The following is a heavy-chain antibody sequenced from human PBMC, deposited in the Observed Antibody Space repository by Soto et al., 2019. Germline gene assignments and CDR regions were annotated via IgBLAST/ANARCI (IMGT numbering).Heavy chain of an antibody. CDR1: GFTVNNNY. V-gene: IGHV3-66*01. CDR2: IYSGGNT. D-gene: IGHD3-10*01. CDR3: TRDSSYYGSGRGVLDY. J-gene: IGHJ4*02. Sequence: VQLVESGGGLVQPGGSLRLSCAVSGFTVNNNYMSWVRQAPGKGLEWVSVIYSGGNTDYADSVRGRFTVSRDTSKNTLYLQMNSLRAEDTAIYYCTRDSSYYGSGRGVLDYWGRGTLVTVSS.